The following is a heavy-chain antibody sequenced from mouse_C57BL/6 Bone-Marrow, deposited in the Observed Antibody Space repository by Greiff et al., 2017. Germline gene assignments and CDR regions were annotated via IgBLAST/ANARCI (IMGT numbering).Heavy chain of an antibody. CDR2: IYPRSGNT. CDR3: ARKRAWFAY. Sequence: QVQLKESGAELARPGASVKLSCKASGYTFTSYGISWVKQRTGQGLEWIGEIYPRSGNTYYNEKFKGKATLTADKSSTTAYMELSSLTSEDSAVYFCARKRAWFAYWGQGTLVTVSA. J-gene: IGHJ3*01. V-gene: IGHV1-81*01. CDR1: GYTFTSYG.